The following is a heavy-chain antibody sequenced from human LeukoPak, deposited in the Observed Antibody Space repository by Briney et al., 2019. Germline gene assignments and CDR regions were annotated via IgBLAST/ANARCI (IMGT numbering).Heavy chain of an antibody. J-gene: IGHJ4*02. CDR3: ATHLLTIFGVVIEGQQFDY. V-gene: IGHV1-24*01. CDR2: FDPEDGET. CDR1: GYTLTELS. Sequence: ASVKVSCKVSGYTLTELSMHWVRQAPGKGLEWMGGFDPEDGETIYAQKFQGRVTMTEDTSTDTAYMELSSLRSEDTAVYYCATHLLTIFGVVIEGQQFDYWGQGTLVTVSS. D-gene: IGHD3-3*01.